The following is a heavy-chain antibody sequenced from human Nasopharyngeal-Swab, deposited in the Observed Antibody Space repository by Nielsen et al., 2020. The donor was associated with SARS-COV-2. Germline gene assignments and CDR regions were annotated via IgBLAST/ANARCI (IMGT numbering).Heavy chain of an antibody. Sequence: ESLKISCAASGFTFSRYAMSWVPQAPGKGLEWVSIISGSGDTTYYADPVNDRFTISRDNSKNTLYLQMNSLRVEDTALYYCAKAPYLRGLDVWGQGTTVTVSS. V-gene: IGHV3-23*01. D-gene: IGHD2-21*01. CDR1: GFTFSRYA. CDR2: ISGSGDTT. CDR3: AKAPYLRGLDV. J-gene: IGHJ6*02.